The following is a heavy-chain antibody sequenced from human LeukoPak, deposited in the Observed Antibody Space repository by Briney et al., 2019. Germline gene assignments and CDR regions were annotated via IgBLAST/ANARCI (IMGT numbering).Heavy chain of an antibody. J-gene: IGHJ2*01. CDR3: ARGGATVTHDWYFDL. Sequence: PGGSLRLSCAASGFTFSSYDMHWVRQATGKGLEWVSAIGTAADTYYPGSVKGRFTISRENAKNSLYLQMNSLRAGDTAVYYCARGGATVTHDWYFDLWGRGTLVTVSS. CDR1: GFTFSSYD. D-gene: IGHD4-17*01. CDR2: IGTAADT. V-gene: IGHV3-13*01.